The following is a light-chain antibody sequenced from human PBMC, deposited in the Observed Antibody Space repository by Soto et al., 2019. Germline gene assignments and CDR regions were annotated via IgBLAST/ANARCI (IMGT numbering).Light chain of an antibody. CDR3: QQYSSSPPIT. Sequence: EIVLTQSPGTLSLSPGEGATVSCRASESVTNSYLAWYQQKPGQAPRLLIYGASTRASGVPVRFSGSGSGTDFTLTISRLEPEDFAVYFCQQYSSSPPITSGQGTRLEIK. V-gene: IGKV3-20*01. CDR2: GAS. J-gene: IGKJ5*01. CDR1: ESVTNSY.